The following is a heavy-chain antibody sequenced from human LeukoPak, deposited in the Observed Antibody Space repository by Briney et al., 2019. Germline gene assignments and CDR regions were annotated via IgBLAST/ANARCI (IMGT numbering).Heavy chain of an antibody. Sequence: GSLRLSCATSGFTFGHYWMSWVRQAPGKGLEWVAHINLDGIKKYHVDSVKGRFTISRDNAQNSLYLQMNSLRAEDTAVYYCARDGDIEATDYYYGMDVWGQGTTVTVSS. V-gene: IGHV3-7*01. J-gene: IGHJ6*02. CDR2: INLDGIKK. CDR1: GFTFGHYW. D-gene: IGHD5-12*01. CDR3: ARDGDIEATDYYYGMDV.